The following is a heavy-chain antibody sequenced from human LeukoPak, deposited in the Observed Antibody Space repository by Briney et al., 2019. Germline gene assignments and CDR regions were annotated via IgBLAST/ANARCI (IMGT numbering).Heavy chain of an antibody. V-gene: IGHV4-34*01. CDR2: INHSGST. J-gene: IGHJ4*02. CDR1: GGSFSGYY. CDR3: ARGMGYYDSSGYPY. Sequence: SETLSLTCAVYGGSFSGYYWSWIRQPPGKGLEWIGEINHSGSTNYNPSLKSRVTISVDTSKNQFSLKLSSVTAADTAVYYCARGMGYYDSSGYPYWGQGTLATVSS. D-gene: IGHD3-22*01.